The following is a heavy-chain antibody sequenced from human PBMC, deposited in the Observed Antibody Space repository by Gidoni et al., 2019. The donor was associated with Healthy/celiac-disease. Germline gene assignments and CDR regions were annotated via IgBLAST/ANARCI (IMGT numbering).Heavy chain of an antibody. J-gene: IGHJ4*02. CDR2: IIPILGIA. V-gene: IGHV1-69*08. D-gene: IGHD5-18*01. Sequence: QVQLVQSGAEVKKPGSSVKVSCKASGGTFSSYTISWVRQAPGQGLEWMGRIIPILGIANYAQKFQGRVTITADKSTSTAYMELSSLRSEDTAVYYCAREGYSYGPYFDYWGQGTLVTVSS. CDR1: GGTFSSYT. CDR3: AREGYSYGPYFDY.